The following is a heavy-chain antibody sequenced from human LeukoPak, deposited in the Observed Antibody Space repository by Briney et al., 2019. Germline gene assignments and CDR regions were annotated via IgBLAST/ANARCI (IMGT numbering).Heavy chain of an antibody. CDR2: IYSGGST. J-gene: IGHJ3*02. CDR3: AKYAYNWNAPDGFDM. D-gene: IGHD1-1*01. CDR1: GFNFSTYG. Sequence: GGSLRLSCVASGFNFSTYGMHWVRQAPGKGLEWVSVIYSGGSTYYADSVKGRFTISRDNSKNMLYLQMNSLRAEDTAVYFCAKYAYNWNAPDGFDMWGQGTMVIVSS. V-gene: IGHV3-NL1*01.